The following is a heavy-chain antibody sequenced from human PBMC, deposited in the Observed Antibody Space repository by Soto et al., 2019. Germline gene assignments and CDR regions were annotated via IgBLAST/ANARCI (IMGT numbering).Heavy chain of an antibody. D-gene: IGHD2-2*01. CDR2: IYYSGST. Sequence: LQESGPGVVKPSETLSLTCSVSGDSITSSRYYWGWIRQTPQTGLEWIGSIYYSGSTFYNPSLESRVTVFVDTSKNQLSLQLTSVSAADTALCFCARQTASIVRQGDFDYWGQGTLGSVSS. CDR3: ARQTASIVRQGDFDY. V-gene: IGHV4-39*01. J-gene: IGHJ4*02. CDR1: GDSITSSRYY.